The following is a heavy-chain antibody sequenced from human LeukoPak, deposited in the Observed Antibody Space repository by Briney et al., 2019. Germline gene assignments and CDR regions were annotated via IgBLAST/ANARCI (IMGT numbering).Heavy chain of an antibody. D-gene: IGHD2-21*02. CDR1: GFTFSDSA. CDR2: IGGSGGPT. Sequence: GGSLRLSCAASGFTFSDSAMNWVRQAPGKGLEWVSVIGGSGGPTLYADSVKGRFTISRDNSKNTLYLRLNSLRAEDTAVYYCTRRGDPYYFDYWGQGALVTVSA. CDR3: TRRGDPYYFDY. J-gene: IGHJ4*02. V-gene: IGHV3-23*01.